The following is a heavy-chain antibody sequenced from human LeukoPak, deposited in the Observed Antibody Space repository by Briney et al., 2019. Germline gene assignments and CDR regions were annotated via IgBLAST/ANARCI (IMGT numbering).Heavy chain of an antibody. CDR2: ISIGSTYI. D-gene: IGHD3-3*01. V-gene: IGHV3-21*01. CDR1: GFTFSSYE. CDR3: ARGSRLGVVGRDAFDI. Sequence: PGGSLRLSCAASGFTFSSYEMNWVRQAPGKGLEWVSSISIGSTYIYYADSVKGRFTMSRDNAKNSLYLQLNSLRAEDTAVYYCARGSRLGVVGRDAFDIWGQGTMVTVSS. J-gene: IGHJ3*02.